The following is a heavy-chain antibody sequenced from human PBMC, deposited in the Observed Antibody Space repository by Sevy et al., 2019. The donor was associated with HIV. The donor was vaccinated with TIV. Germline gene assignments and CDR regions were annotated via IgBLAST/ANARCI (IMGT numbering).Heavy chain of an antibody. V-gene: IGHV3-30*18. CDR1: GFTFSSYG. Sequence: GGSLRLSCAASGFTFSSYGMHWVRQAPGKGLEWVAVISYDGSNKYYADSVKGRFTISRDNSKNTLYLQMNSLRAEDTAVYYCAKDPGYSGYEYYFDYWGQGTVVTVSS. J-gene: IGHJ4*02. CDR2: ISYDGSNK. CDR3: AKDPGYSGYEYYFDY. D-gene: IGHD5-12*01.